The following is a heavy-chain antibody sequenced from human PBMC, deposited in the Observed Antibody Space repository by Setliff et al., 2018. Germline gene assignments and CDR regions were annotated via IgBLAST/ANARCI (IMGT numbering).Heavy chain of an antibody. CDR1: GFTFSSYG. D-gene: IGHD1-26*01. CDR3: ARGVGAMGDY. CDR2: ILYDGSNK. Sequence: QTGGSLRLSCAASGFTFSSYGMHWVRQAPGKGLEWVAFILYDGSNKYYADSVKGRFTISRDDSKKTLYLQMNSLRAEDTAVYYCARGVGAMGDYWGQGTLVTVSS. V-gene: IGHV3-30*02. J-gene: IGHJ4*02.